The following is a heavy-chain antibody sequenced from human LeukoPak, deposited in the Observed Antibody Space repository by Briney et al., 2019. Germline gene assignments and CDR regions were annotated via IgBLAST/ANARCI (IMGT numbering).Heavy chain of an antibody. J-gene: IGHJ5*02. CDR1: GGSFSGYN. Sequence: PSETLSLTCAVYGGSFSGYNWSWIRQPPGKGLEWIGEINHSGSTNYNPSLKSRVTISVDTSKNQFSLKLSSVTAADTAVYYCARRRSSGWYVLWGQGTLVTVSS. D-gene: IGHD6-19*01. CDR3: ARRRSSGWYVL. CDR2: INHSGST. V-gene: IGHV4-34*01.